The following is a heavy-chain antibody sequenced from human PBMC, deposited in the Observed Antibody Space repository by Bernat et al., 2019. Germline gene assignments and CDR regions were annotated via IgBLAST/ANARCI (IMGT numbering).Heavy chain of an antibody. CDR3: ARKYDSSGYYSAHWFDP. CDR2: ISSSGSTI. V-gene: IGHV3-48*03. D-gene: IGHD3-22*01. J-gene: IGHJ5*02. CDR1: GFTFSSYE. Sequence: EVQLVESGGGLVQPGGSLRLSCAASGFTFSSYEMNWVRQAPGKGLGWVSYISSSGSTIYYADYVKGRLTISRDNDKNSLYLKMNSLRAEDTAVYYCARKYDSSGYYSAHWFDPWGQGTLVTVSS.